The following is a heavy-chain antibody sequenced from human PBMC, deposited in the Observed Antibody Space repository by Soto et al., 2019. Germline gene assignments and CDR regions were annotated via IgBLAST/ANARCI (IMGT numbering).Heavy chain of an antibody. CDR3: AREPTIFGVVLTGYYYYYGMDV. V-gene: IGHV6-1*01. D-gene: IGHD3-3*01. CDR1: GDSVSSNSAA. Sequence: PSQTLSLTCAISGDSVSSNSAAWNWIRQSPSRGLEWLGRTYYRSKWYNDYAVSVKSRITINPDTSKNQFSLQLNSVTPEDTAVYYCAREPTIFGVVLTGYYYYYGMDVWGQGTTVTVSS. J-gene: IGHJ6*02. CDR2: TYYRSKWYN.